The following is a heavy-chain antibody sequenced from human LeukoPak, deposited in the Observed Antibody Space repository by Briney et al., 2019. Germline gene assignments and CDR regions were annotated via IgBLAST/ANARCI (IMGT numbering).Heavy chain of an antibody. Sequence: GGSLRLSCAASGFTFSRSAVHWVRQAPGKGLEWVAVISHDGSNTDYTDSVKGRFTISRDNSKNTLYLQMNSLRAEDTAIYYCAKEMKPWMHFDYWGQGTLVTVSS. CDR3: AKEMKPWMHFDY. V-gene: IGHV3-30*18. CDR2: ISHDGSNT. D-gene: IGHD5-12*01. CDR1: GFTFSRSA. J-gene: IGHJ4*02.